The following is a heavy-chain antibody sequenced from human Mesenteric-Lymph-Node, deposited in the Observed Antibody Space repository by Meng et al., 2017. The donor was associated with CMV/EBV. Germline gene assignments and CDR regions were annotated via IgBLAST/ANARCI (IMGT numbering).Heavy chain of an antibody. CDR2: IYHSGST. V-gene: IGHV4-38-2*02. CDR1: GYSISSGYY. D-gene: IGHD6-6*01. CDR3: ARGRLPGSSSANDW. J-gene: IGHJ4*02. Sequence: SETLSLTCTVSGYSISSGYYWGWIRQPPGKGLEWIGSIYHSGSTYYNPSLKSRVTISVDTSKNQFSLKVRSVTAADTAVYHCARGRLPGSSSANDWWGQGTLVTVSS.